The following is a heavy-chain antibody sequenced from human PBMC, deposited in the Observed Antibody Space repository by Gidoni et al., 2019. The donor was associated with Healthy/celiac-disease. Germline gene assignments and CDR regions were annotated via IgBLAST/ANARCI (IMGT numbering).Heavy chain of an antibody. CDR3: ARIETAATNWFDP. D-gene: IGHD2-15*01. CDR1: GGSFNGYY. J-gene: IGHJ5*02. V-gene: IGHV4-34*01. Sequence: QVQLQQWGAGLLQPSETLSLTCAVYGGSFNGYYWSWIRQPPGKGLEWIGQINHSGSTNYNPSLKSRVTISVDTSKNQFSLKLSSVTAADTAVYYCARIETAATNWFDPWGQGTLVTVSS. CDR2: INHSGST.